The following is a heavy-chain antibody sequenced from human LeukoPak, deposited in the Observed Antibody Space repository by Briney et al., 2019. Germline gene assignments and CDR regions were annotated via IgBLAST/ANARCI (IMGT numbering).Heavy chain of an antibody. CDR1: GLTFSNYW. CDR3: AKGGATVIDY. D-gene: IGHD4-17*01. J-gene: IGHJ4*02. CDR2: INSDGKST. V-gene: IGHV3-74*01. Sequence: PGGSLRLSCAASGLTFSNYWMHWVRQAPGKGLVCVSHINSDGKSTTSADSANRPYPISRDNPKHTLYLQMNSLRAEDTAVYYCAKGGATVIDYWGQGTLVTVSS.